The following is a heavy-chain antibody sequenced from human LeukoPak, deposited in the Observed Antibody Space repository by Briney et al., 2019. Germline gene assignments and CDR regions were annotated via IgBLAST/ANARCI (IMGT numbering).Heavy chain of an antibody. CDR1: GGSVSDYY. D-gene: IGHD6-13*01. Sequence: SETLSLTCTVSGGSVSDYYWSWIRQSPGKGLEWIGYIYYTGSTSYNPSLRSRVTMSADTSKNQFSLKLSSVTAADTAVYYCARAGYSSSWYIGYWGQGTLVTVSS. CDR3: ARAGYSSSWYIGY. CDR2: IYYTGST. V-gene: IGHV4-59*02. J-gene: IGHJ4*02.